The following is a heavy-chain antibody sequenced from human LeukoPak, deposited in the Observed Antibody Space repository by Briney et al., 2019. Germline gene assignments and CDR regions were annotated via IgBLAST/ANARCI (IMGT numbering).Heavy chain of an antibody. J-gene: IGHJ5*02. CDR2: VYYTGST. D-gene: IGHD3-22*01. CDR3: ARGSGTYYYDSGGYLNWFDP. V-gene: IGHV4-39*01. Sequence: SETLSLTCTVSGGSISSSGYYWGWIRQPPGKGLEWIGTVYYTGSTYYNPSLKSRVTTSEDTSRNQFSLKLNSVTAADTAVYYCARGSGTYYYDSGGYLNWFDPWGQGTLLTVSS. CDR1: GGSISSSGYY.